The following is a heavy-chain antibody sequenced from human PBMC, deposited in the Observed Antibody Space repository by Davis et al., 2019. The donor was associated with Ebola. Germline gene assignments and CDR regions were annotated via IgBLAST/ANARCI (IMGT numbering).Heavy chain of an antibody. Sequence: SETLSLTCTVSGGSISSYYWSWVRQPPGKGLAWIGYIYYSGSTNYNPSLKRRVTISVDTSKNQFSLKPSSVTAADTAVYYCARVRLSGITSWFDPWGQGTLVTVSS. CDR2: IYYSGST. CDR3: ARVRLSGITSWFDP. CDR1: GGSISSYY. J-gene: IGHJ5*02. D-gene: IGHD1-26*01. V-gene: IGHV4-59*08.